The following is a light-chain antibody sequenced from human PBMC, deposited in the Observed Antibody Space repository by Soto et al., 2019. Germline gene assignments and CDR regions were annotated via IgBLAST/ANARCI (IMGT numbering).Light chain of an antibody. CDR3: QQYGGSPPDT. J-gene: IGKJ3*01. Sequence: EIVLTQSPGTLSSSPGEGVTLSCRASETIRSNYLAWYQKKPGQAPRLLIFGASTRATGIPDKFSGSGSGTDFTLTISSLEPEDFAEYYCQQYGGSPPDTFGPGT. V-gene: IGKV3-20*01. CDR1: ETIRSNY. CDR2: GAS.